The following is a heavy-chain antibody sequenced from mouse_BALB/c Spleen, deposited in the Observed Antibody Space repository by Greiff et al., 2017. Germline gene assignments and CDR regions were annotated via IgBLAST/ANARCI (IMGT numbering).Heavy chain of an antibody. CDR1: GFSLTSYG. D-gene: IGHD1-1*01. V-gene: IGHV2-9*02. Sequence: VKLVESGPGLVAPSQSLSITCTVSGFSLTSYGVHWVRQPPGKGLEWLGVIWAGGSTNYNSALMSRLSISKDNSKSQVFLIMNSLQTDDTAMYYCARDRDYYGCAYWGQGTLVTVSA. J-gene: IGHJ3*01. CDR2: IWAGGST. CDR3: ARDRDYYGCAY.